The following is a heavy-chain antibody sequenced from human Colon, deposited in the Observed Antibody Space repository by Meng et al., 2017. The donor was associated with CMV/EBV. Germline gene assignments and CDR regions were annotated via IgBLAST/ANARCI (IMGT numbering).Heavy chain of an antibody. CDR1: GYTFSAHQ. D-gene: IGHD4-17*01. CDR3: ASLTVTSDWYFDL. V-gene: IGHV1-2*02. Sequence: ASVKVSCKASGYTFSAHQIHWVRQAPGQGLEWMGWINPNSGDTKYAQHFQDRVTMTRDTSITTAYMEMSSLRSDDTAMYYCASLTVTSDWYFDLWGRGSLVTVS. J-gene: IGHJ2*01. CDR2: INPNSGDT.